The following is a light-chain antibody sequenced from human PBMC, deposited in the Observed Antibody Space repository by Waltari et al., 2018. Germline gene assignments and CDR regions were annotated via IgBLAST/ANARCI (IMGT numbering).Light chain of an antibody. CDR3: STYAATYNMV. CDR2: EIT. Sequence: QSALTQPPSASGSPGQSITIACPGTSSDVGGSDFFSWYQQDPGKAPNLLLYEITKRPAGVPDRFPGSKSGNTASLTVSGLQPEDEAEYFCSTYAATYNMVCGGGTKLTV. CDR1: SSDVGGSDF. V-gene: IGLV2-8*01. J-gene: IGLJ3*02.